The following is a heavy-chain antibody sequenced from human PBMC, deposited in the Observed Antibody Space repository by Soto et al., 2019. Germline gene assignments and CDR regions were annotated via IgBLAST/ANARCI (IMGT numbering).Heavy chain of an antibody. J-gene: IGHJ4*02. V-gene: IGHV3-23*01. CDR1: GFTFSSYA. CDR2: ISGSGGST. D-gene: IGHD6-19*01. CDR3: AKSYEWLVRNNYSDY. Sequence: GGSLRLSCAASGFTFSSYAMSWVRQAPGKGLEWVSAISGSGGSTYYADSVKGRFTISRDNSKNTLYLQMNSLRAEDTAVYYCAKSYEWLVRNNYSDYWGQGTLVTVSS.